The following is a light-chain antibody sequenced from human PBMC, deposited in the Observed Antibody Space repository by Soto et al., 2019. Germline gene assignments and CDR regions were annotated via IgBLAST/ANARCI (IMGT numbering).Light chain of an antibody. CDR3: SSYTSSSLYV. V-gene: IGLV2-14*03. Sequence: QSALTQPASVSGSPGQSITISCTGTSSDVGRYNYVSWYQQHPGKAPEVMTYDVSNRPSGVSNRFSGSKSGNTASLTISGLQAEDEADYYCSSYTSSSLYVFGTGTKLTVL. J-gene: IGLJ1*01. CDR2: DVS. CDR1: SSDVGRYNY.